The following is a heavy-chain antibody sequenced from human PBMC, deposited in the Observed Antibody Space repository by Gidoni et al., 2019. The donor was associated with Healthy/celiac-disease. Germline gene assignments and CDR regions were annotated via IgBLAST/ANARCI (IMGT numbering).Heavy chain of an antibody. CDR2: IYYSGST. CDR1: GGSISSSSYY. V-gene: IGHV4-39*01. D-gene: IGHD6-19*01. Sequence: QLQLQESGPGLVKPSETLSLTCTVSGGSISSSSYYWGWIRQPPGKGLEWIGSIYYSGSTYYNPSLKSRVTISVDTSKNQFSLKLSSVTAADTAVYYCARHPAMGSEWLVFWGDKGSFDPWGQGTLVTVSS. J-gene: IGHJ5*02. CDR3: ARHPAMGSEWLVFWGDKGSFDP.